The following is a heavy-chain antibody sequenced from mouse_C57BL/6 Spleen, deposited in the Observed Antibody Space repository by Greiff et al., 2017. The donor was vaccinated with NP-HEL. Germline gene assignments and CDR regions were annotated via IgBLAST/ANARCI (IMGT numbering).Heavy chain of an antibody. CDR1: GFTFSSYA. Sequence: EVQRVESGGGLVKPGGSLKLSCAASGFTFSSYAMSWVRQTPEKRLEWVATISDGGSYTYYPDNVKGRFTISRDNAKNNLYLQMSHLKSEDTAMYYCAIDHGYEAMDYWGQGTSVTVSS. J-gene: IGHJ4*01. V-gene: IGHV5-4*01. CDR3: AIDHGYEAMDY. CDR2: ISDGGSYT.